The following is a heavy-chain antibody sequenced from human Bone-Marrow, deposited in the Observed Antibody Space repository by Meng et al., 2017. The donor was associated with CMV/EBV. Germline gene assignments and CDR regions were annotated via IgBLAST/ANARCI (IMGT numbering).Heavy chain of an antibody. CDR2: IYYSGST. CDR1: GGSISSSSYY. V-gene: IGHV4-39*07. Sequence: GSLRLSCTVSGGSISSSSYYWGWIRQPPGKGLEWIGSIYYSGSTYYNPSLKSRVTISVDTSKNQFSLKLSSVTAADTAVYYCAREVTMVRGVIYYYGMDVWGQGTTVTVSS. J-gene: IGHJ6*02. D-gene: IGHD3-10*01. CDR3: AREVTMVRGVIYYYGMDV.